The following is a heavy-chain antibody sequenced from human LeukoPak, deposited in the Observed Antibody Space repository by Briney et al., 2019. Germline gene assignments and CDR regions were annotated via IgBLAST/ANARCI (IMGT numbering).Heavy chain of an antibody. Sequence: GGSLGLSCAASTFAFSSYWMSWVRQAPGKGLEWVANIKQDGTEKYYVDSVKGRFTISRDNAKNSLYLQMNSLRAEDTAVYYCARGSGKPFDYWGQGTLVTVSS. CDR2: IKQDGTEK. CDR1: TFAFSSYW. CDR3: ARGSGKPFDY. J-gene: IGHJ4*02. D-gene: IGHD1-14*01. V-gene: IGHV3-7*01.